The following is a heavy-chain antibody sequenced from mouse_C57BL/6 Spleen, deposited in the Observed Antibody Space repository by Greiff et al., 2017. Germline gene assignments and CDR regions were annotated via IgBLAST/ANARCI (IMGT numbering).Heavy chain of an antibody. CDR1: GFTFSDYY. D-gene: IGHD2-3*01. Sequence: EVKLMESGGGLVQPGGSLKLSCAASGFTFSDYYMYWVRQTPEKRLEWVAYISNGGGSTYYPDTVKGRFTISRDNAKNTLYLQMSRLKSEDTAMYYCARHVYDSAFAYWGQGTLVTVSA. V-gene: IGHV5-12*01. CDR2: ISNGGGST. J-gene: IGHJ3*01. CDR3: ARHVYDSAFAY.